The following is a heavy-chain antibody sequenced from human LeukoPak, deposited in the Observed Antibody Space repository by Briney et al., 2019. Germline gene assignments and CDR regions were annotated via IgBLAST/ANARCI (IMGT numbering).Heavy chain of an antibody. J-gene: IGHJ4*02. D-gene: IGHD5-12*01. CDR3: AKSGYSGYDYY. V-gene: IGHV3-23*01. CDR2: ISGSGGST. Sequence: PGGSLRLSCAASGFTFSSYAMSWVRQAPGKGLEWVSAISGSGGSTYYADSVKGRFTISRDNSKNTLYLQMNSLRVEDTAVYYSAKSGYSGYDYYWGQGTLVTVSS. CDR1: GFTFSSYA.